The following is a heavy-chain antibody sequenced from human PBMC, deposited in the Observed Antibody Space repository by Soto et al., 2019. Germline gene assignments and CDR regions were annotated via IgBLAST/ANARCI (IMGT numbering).Heavy chain of an antibody. D-gene: IGHD3-10*01. CDR3: AKSSVPGSYYKIPLPFDY. V-gene: IGHV3-23*01. Sequence: QPGGSLRLSCAASGFTFSSYAMSWVRQAPGKGLEWVSAISGSGGSTYYADSVKGRFTISRDNSKNTLYLQMNSLRAEDTAVYYCAKSSVPGSYYKIPLPFDYWGQGTLVTVSS. CDR2: ISGSGGST. CDR1: GFTFSSYA. J-gene: IGHJ4*02.